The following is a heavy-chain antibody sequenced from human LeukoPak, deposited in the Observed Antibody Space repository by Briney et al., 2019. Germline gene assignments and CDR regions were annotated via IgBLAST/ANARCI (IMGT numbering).Heavy chain of an antibody. CDR3: ARDSYYDSSGYFIDAFDI. J-gene: IGHJ3*02. CDR1: GFTFSSYA. CDR2: TSYDGSNK. V-gene: IGHV3-30*01. Sequence: GGSLRLSCAASGFTFSSYAMHWVRQAPGKGLEWVAVTSYDGSNKYYADSVKGRFTISRDNSKNTLYLQMNSLRAEDTAVYYCARDSYYDSSGYFIDAFDIWGQGTMVTVSS. D-gene: IGHD3-22*01.